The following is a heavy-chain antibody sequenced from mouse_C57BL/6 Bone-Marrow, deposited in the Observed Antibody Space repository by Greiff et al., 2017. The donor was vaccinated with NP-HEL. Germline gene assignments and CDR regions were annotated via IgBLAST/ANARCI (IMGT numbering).Heavy chain of an antibody. D-gene: IGHD1-1*01. Sequence: QVQLQQSGAELARPGASVKLSCKASGYTFTSYGISWVKQRTGQGLEWIGEIYPRSGNTYYNEKFKGKATLTADKSSSTAYMELRSLTSEDSAVYFCARHYGSTSYAMDYWGQGTSVTVSS. J-gene: IGHJ4*01. V-gene: IGHV1-81*01. CDR3: ARHYGSTSYAMDY. CDR2: IYPRSGNT. CDR1: GYTFTSYG.